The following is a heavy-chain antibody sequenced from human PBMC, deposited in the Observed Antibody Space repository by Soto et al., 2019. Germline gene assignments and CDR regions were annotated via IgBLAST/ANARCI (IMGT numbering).Heavy chain of an antibody. CDR2: INPLSGIP. CDR1: GGTFVRHV. V-gene: IGHV1-69*09. Sequence: QVQLVQSGAEVKKPESSVKVSCKTSGGTFVRHVISWVRQAPGQGPEWMGKINPLSGIPNYAQKFQDRVTFTADIDSSTAYMELSSLRSDDTAVYYCAAPACAATWCSPSPNLDHWGQGTLVTVSS. CDR3: AAPACAATWCSPSPNLDH. J-gene: IGHJ4*02. D-gene: IGHD2-2*01.